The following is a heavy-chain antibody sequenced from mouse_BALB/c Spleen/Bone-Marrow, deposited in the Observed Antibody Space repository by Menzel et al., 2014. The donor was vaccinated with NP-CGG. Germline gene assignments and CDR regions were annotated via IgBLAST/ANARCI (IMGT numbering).Heavy chain of an antibody. J-gene: IGHJ4*01. Sequence: EVNVVESGGGLVQPGGSLRLSCATSGFTFTDYYMSWVRQPPGKAPEWLGFIRNKANGYTTVYSASVKGRFTISRDNSQSILYLQMNTLRAEDSATYYCARDDYYAMDYWGQGTSVTVSS. CDR3: ARDDYYAMDY. CDR1: GFTFTDYY. V-gene: IGHV7-3*02. CDR2: IRNKANGYTT.